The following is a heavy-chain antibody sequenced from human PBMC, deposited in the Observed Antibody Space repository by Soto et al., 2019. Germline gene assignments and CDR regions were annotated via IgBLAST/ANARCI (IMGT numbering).Heavy chain of an antibody. CDR1: GDSISTYF. D-gene: IGHD3-22*01. Sequence: SETLSLTCTASGDSISTYFWSWIRQPPGKGLEWIGYISYSGSPNYNPSLKSRVTISVDTSKNQFSLKVNSVTAADTGVYYCARGSVGSGWKFDYWGQGTLVTVSS. CDR3: ARGSVGSGWKFDY. V-gene: IGHV4-59*01. J-gene: IGHJ4*02. CDR2: ISYSGSP.